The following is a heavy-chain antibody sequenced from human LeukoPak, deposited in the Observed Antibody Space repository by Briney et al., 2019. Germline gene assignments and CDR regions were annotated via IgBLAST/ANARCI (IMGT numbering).Heavy chain of an antibody. D-gene: IGHD5-24*01. V-gene: IGHV1-69*13. CDR2: IIPIFGTA. J-gene: IGHJ4*02. CDR1: GGTFSSYA. Sequence: SVKVSCKASGGTFSSYAISWVRQAPGQGLEWMGGIIPIFGTANYAQKFRGRVTITADESTSTAYMELSSLRSEDTAVYYCASSWRWLQLGELDYWGQGTLVAVSS. CDR3: ASSWRWLQLGELDY.